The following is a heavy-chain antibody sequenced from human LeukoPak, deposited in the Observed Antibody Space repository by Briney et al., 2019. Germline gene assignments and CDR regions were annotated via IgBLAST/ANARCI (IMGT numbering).Heavy chain of an antibody. CDR3: ARGAQSDAFDI. CDR2: IIPIFGTA. V-gene: IGHV1-69*13. Sequence: ASVKVSCKASGGTFSSYAISWVRQAPGQGLEWMGGIIPIFGTANYAQKFQGRVTITADESTSTAYMKLSSLRSEDTAVYYCARGAQSDAFDIWGQGTMVTVSS. J-gene: IGHJ3*02. CDR1: GGTFSSYA.